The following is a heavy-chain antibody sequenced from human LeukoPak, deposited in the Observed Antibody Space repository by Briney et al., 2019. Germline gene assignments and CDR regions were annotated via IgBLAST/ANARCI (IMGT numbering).Heavy chain of an antibody. D-gene: IGHD3-22*01. CDR1: GYTFTSYY. V-gene: IGHV1-46*03. Sequence: ASVKVSCKASGYTFTSYYMHWVRQAPGQGLEWMGIINPSGGSTSYAQKFQGRVTMTRDTSTSTVYMELSSLRSEDTAVYSCARDKEDYYDSSGYLDAFDIWGQGTMVTVSS. CDR2: INPSGGST. J-gene: IGHJ3*02. CDR3: ARDKEDYYDSSGYLDAFDI.